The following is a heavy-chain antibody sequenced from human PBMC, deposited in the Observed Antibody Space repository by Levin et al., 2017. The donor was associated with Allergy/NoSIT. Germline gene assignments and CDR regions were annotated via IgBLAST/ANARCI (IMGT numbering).Heavy chain of an antibody. Sequence: GGSLRLSCAASGFTFSDYGMHWVRQAPGKGLEWVAVIWYDGSSKYYADSVKGRFTISRDNSKNTLYLEMNSLRAEDTAVYYCARDGCSGDRCYHNWFDPWGQGTLVTVSS. J-gene: IGHJ5*02. CDR2: IWYDGSSK. D-gene: IGHD2-15*01. CDR3: ARDGCSGDRCYHNWFDP. V-gene: IGHV3-33*01. CDR1: GFTFSDYG.